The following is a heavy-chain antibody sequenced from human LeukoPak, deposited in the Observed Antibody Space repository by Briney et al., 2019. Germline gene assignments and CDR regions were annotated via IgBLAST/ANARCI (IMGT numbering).Heavy chain of an antibody. CDR3: ARQAIYYYYYLDV. Sequence: GASVKVSCKASGYTFTGYYMHWVRQAPGQGLEWMGWINPNSSGTNYAQKFQGRVTMTRDTSISTAYMELSRLRSDDTAVYYCARQAIYYYYYLDVWGKGTTVTVSS. J-gene: IGHJ6*03. V-gene: IGHV1-2*02. CDR2: INPNSSGT. CDR1: GYTFTGYY.